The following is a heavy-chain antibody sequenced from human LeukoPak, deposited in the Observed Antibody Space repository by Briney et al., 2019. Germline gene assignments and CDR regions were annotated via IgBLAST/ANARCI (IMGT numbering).Heavy chain of an antibody. D-gene: IGHD3-10*01. V-gene: IGHV3-21*01. J-gene: IGHJ6*02. CDR1: GFTFSSYS. CDR3: ARALYYYGSGSLYGMDV. Sequence: GGSLRLSCAASGFTFSSYSMNWVRQAPGKGLEWVSSISSSSYIYYADSVKGRFTISRDNAKNSLYLQMNSLRAEDTAVYYCARALYYYGSGSLYGMDVWGQGTTVTVSS. CDR2: ISSSSYI.